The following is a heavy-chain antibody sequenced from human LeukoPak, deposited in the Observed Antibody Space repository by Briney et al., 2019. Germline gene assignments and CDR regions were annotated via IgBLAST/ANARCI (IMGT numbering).Heavy chain of an antibody. CDR3: ARWSGVHYDSSGYHDY. CDR2: MNPNSGNT. V-gene: IGHV1-8*01. Sequence: ASVKVSCKASGYTFTSYDINWVRQATGQGLEWMGWMNPNSGNTGYAQKFQGRVTMTRNTSISTAYMELSSLRSEDTAVYYCARWSGVHYDSSGYHDYWGQGTLVTASS. D-gene: IGHD3-22*01. CDR1: GYTFTSYD. J-gene: IGHJ4*02.